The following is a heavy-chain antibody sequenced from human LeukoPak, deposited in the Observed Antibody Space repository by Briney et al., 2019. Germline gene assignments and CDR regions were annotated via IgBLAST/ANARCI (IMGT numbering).Heavy chain of an antibody. V-gene: IGHV3-7*01. D-gene: IGHD2-2*02. CDR1: GFTFSNYW. Sequence: GGSLRLSCAASGFTFSNYWMSWVRQAPGEGLEWVANIKQDGSEIYYVDSVKGRFTISRDNAKNSLHLQLNSLRAEDTAVYHRARMYCSTTTCYTDAFDIWGQGTMVTVSS. CDR3: ARMYCSTTTCYTDAFDI. CDR2: IKQDGSEI. J-gene: IGHJ3*02.